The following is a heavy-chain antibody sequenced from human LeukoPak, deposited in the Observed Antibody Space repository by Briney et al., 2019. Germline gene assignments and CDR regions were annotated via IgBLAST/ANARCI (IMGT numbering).Heavy chain of an antibody. V-gene: IGHV6-1*01. CDR1: GDSVSVKSDV. D-gene: IGHD3-9*01. CDR2: TYYRSKWIN. CDR3: ARDADWAYDAFDI. Sequence: SQTLSLTCAISGDSVSVKSDVWNWIRQSPSRGLEGLGSTYYRSKWINDYATSVKSRIIISPDTSKNQFSLHLNSVTPEDTAVYYCARDADWAYDAFDIWGQGTMVTVSS. J-gene: IGHJ3*02.